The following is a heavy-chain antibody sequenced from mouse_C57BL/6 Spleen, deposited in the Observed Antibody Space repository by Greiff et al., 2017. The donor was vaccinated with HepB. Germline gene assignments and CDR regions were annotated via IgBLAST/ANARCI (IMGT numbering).Heavy chain of an antibody. J-gene: IGHJ2*01. Sequence: EVQLVESGGGLVKPGGSLKLSCAASGFTFSSYAMSWVRQTPEKRLEWVATISDGGSYTYYPDNVKGRFTISRDSAKNNLYLQMSHLKSEDTAMYYCAREEGGGPHFDYWGQGTTLTVSS. V-gene: IGHV5-4*01. D-gene: IGHD1-1*02. CDR1: GFTFSSYA. CDR3: AREEGGGPHFDY. CDR2: ISDGGSYT.